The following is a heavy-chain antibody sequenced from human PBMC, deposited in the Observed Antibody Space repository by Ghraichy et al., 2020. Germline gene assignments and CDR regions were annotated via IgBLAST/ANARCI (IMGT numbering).Heavy chain of an antibody. CDR2: IYYSGST. V-gene: IGHV4-61*01. CDR3: ARARADYGDYDFDY. D-gene: IGHD4-17*01. CDR1: GGSVNSGSYY. Sequence: SQTLSLTCTVSGGSVNSGSYYWSWIRQPPGKGLEWIGYIYYSGSTNYNPSLKSRVTISVDTSKNQFSLKLSSVTAADTAVYYCARARADYGDYDFDYWGQGTLVTVSS. J-gene: IGHJ4*02.